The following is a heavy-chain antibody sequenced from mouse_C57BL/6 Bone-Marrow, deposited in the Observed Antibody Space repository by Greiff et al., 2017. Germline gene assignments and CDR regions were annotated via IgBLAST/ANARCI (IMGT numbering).Heavy chain of an antibody. CDR3: AREGYNYYGTSYYYAMDY. V-gene: IGHV1-26*01. J-gene: IGHJ4*01. CDR2: INPNNGGT. D-gene: IGHD1-1*01. CDR1: GYTFTDYY. Sequence: EVQLQQSGPELVKPGASVKISCKASGYTFTDYYMNWVKQSHGKSLEWIGDINPNNGGTSYNQKFKGKATLTVDKSSSTAYMELRSLTSEDSAVYYCAREGYNYYGTSYYYAMDYWGQGTSVTVSS.